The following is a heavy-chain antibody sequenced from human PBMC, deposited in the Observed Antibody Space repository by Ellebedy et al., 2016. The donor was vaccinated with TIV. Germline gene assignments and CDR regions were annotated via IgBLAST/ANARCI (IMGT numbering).Heavy chain of an antibody. CDR1: GFTFSTHG. Sequence: PGGSLRLSCAASGFTFSTHGMTWVRQAPGKGLEWVSTIFVTGGRTFYADSVRGRFTISRENSKNALYLQMNSLRAEDTAVYYCVRGGPLGLNWGQGTLVTVSS. V-gene: IGHV3-23*01. CDR3: VRGGPLGLN. J-gene: IGHJ4*02. D-gene: IGHD7-27*01. CDR2: IFVTGGRT.